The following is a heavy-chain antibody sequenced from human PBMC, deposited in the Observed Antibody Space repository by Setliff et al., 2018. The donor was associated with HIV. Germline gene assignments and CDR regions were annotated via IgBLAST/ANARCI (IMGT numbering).Heavy chain of an antibody. Sequence: ASVKVSCKASGYTFTTFGISWLRQAPGQEPEWMGSISAHDGKKNYGQKFHGRLSMSTDTSASTAYMELRSLRPGDTAIYYCARGFDTNYYDVLWSGYSLDAFDIWGQGTMVTVSS. V-gene: IGHV1-18*01. J-gene: IGHJ3*02. CDR3: ARGFDTNYYDVLWSGYSLDAFDI. D-gene: IGHD3-3*01. CDR2: ISAHDGKK. CDR1: GYTFTTFG.